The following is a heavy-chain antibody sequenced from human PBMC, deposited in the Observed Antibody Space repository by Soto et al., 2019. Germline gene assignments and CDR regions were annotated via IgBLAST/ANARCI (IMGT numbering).Heavy chain of an antibody. J-gene: IGHJ4*02. Sequence: GGSLRLSCAASGFTFSSYSMNWVRQAPGKGLEWVSSISSSSSYIYYADSVKGRFTISRDNAKNSLYLQMNSLRAEDTAVYYCARDRGAAAGIVRAGWVYFDYWGQATLVTVSS. D-gene: IGHD6-13*01. CDR3: ARDRGAAAGIVRAGWVYFDY. CDR2: ISSSSSYI. V-gene: IGHV3-21*01. CDR1: GFTFSSYS.